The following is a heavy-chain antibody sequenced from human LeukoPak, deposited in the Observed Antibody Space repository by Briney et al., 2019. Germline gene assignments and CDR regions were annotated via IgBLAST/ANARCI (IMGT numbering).Heavy chain of an antibody. D-gene: IGHD1-1*01. CDR2: ISGGGDST. CDR1: GFTISSYA. Sequence: GGSLRLSCAASGFTISSYAMSWVRQAPGKGLEWVSVISGGGDSTYYADSMKGRFTISRDISKSTLNLRMDSLRAEDTAVYYCARAEVATAYFDYWGQGTLVTVSS. V-gene: IGHV3-23*01. CDR3: ARAEVATAYFDY. J-gene: IGHJ4*02.